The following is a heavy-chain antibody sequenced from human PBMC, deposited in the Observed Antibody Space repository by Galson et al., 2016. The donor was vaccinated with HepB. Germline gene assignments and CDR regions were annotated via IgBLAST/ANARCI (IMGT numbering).Heavy chain of an antibody. Sequence: ETLSLTCAVSVDSISSTYWWTWVRQPPRKGLEWIGEIHHGGTTHYNPSLKSRVTISVDKSKNQSSLMLTSVTDADTAVYYCARNGVGLRPGYQFDPWGQGTLVTVSS. CDR3: ARNGVGLRPGYQFDP. CDR1: VDSISSTYW. V-gene: IGHV4-4*02. D-gene: IGHD2-8*01. J-gene: IGHJ5*02. CDR2: IHHGGTT.